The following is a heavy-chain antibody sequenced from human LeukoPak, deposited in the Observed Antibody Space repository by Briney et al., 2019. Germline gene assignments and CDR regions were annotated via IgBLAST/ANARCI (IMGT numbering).Heavy chain of an antibody. V-gene: IGHV4-30-4*08. Sequence: SQTLSLTCTVSGGSISSGDYYWSWIRQPPGKGLEWIGYICYSGSTYYNPSLKSRVTISVDTSKNQFSLKLSSVTAADTAVYYCARDMYDSSGYRYFDYWGQGTLVTVSS. CDR1: GGSISSGDYY. CDR3: ARDMYDSSGYRYFDY. J-gene: IGHJ4*02. CDR2: ICYSGST. D-gene: IGHD3-22*01.